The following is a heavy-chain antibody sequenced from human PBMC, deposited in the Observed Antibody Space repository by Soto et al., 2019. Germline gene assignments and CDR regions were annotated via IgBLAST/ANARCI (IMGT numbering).Heavy chain of an antibody. CDR3: AREGRGKAGRSYGMDV. V-gene: IGHV3-33*01. J-gene: IGHJ6*02. D-gene: IGHD6-19*01. CDR2: IWYDGSNK. CDR1: GFTFSSYG. Sequence: GGSLRLSCAASGFTFSSYGMHWVRQAPGKGLEWVAVIWYDGSNKYYADSVKGRFTISRDNSKNTLYLQMNSLRAEDTAVYYCAREGRGKAGRSYGMDVWGQGTTVTVSS.